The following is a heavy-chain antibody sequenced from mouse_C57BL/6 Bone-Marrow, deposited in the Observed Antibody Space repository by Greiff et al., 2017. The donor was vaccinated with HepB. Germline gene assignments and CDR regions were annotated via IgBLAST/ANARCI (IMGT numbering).Heavy chain of an antibody. D-gene: IGHD3-2*02. CDR2: IHPNSGST. J-gene: IGHJ3*01. Sequence: VQLQQPGAELVKPGASVKLSCKASGYTFTSYWMHWVKQRPGQGLEWIGMIHPNSGSTNYNEKFKSKATLTVDKSSSTAYMQLSSLTSEDSAVYYCARQTAQATRFAYWGQGTLVTVSA. V-gene: IGHV1-64*01. CDR1: GYTFTSYW. CDR3: ARQTAQATRFAY.